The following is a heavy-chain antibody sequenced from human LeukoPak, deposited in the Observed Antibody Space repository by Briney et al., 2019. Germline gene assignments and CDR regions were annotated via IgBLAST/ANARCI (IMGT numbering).Heavy chain of an antibody. J-gene: IGHJ4*02. V-gene: IGHV1-2*02. CDR1: GYIFTSYG. D-gene: IGHD3-3*01. Sequence: ASVKVSCKASGYIFTSYGISWVRQAPGQGLEWMGWINPNSGGTNYAQKFQGRVTMTRDTSISTAYMELSRLRSDDTAVYYCARRPDYDFWGGYYRTDYFDYWGQGTLVTVSS. CDR2: INPNSGGT. CDR3: ARRPDYDFWGGYYRTDYFDY.